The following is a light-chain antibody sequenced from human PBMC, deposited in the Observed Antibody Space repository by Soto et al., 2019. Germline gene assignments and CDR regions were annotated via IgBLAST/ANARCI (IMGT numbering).Light chain of an antibody. Sequence: AIQMTQSPSSLSASVGDRVPITCRASPGTGTELGWYQQRPGKAPILLIYGTSTLQDGVPSRFSGSGSDTDFTLTISSLQPEDFATYYCLQDYTYPRTFGQGTKVEIK. V-gene: IGKV1-6*01. CDR3: LQDYTYPRT. CDR2: GTS. J-gene: IGKJ1*01. CDR1: PGTGTE.